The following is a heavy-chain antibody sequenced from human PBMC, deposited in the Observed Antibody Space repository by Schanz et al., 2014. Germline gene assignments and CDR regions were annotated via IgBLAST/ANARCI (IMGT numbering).Heavy chain of an antibody. D-gene: IGHD6-19*01. Sequence: VESGGGLVKPGGSLRLSCAVSGFPFSYYTMNWVRQAPGKGPEWVACSGRRDQVIYYADSMEGRFTISRDNSKNTLYLQMNSLRAEDTAVYYCAKDVRPVANTVHFYHMDVWGQGTTVIVS. CDR3: AKDVRPVANTVHFYHMDV. CDR2: SGRRDQVI. J-gene: IGHJ6*02. CDR1: GFPFSYYT. V-gene: IGHV3-21*04.